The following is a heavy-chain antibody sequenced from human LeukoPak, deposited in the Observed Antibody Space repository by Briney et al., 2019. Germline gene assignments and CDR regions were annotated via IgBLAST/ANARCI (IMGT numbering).Heavy chain of an antibody. V-gene: IGHV4-59*01. CDR3: ARENYDSSGYYCFDY. Sequence: SETLSLTCTVSGGSISSYYWSWIRQPPGKGLEWIGYIYYSGSTNYNPSLKSRVTISVDTSKNQFSLKLSSVTAADTAVHYCARENYDSSGYYCFDYWGQGTLVTVSS. D-gene: IGHD3-22*01. CDR1: GGSISSYY. J-gene: IGHJ4*02. CDR2: IYYSGST.